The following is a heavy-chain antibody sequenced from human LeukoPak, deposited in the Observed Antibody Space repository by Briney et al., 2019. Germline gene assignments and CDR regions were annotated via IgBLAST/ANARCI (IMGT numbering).Heavy chain of an antibody. Sequence: SQTLSLTCTVSGGSISSGNYYWSWIRQHPGKGLEWIGYIHHSGSTYYNPSLKSRVIISVDTSKNQFSLKLNSVTAADTAVYYCASYGSGSYRFDPWGQGTLVTVSS. CDR3: ASYGSGSYRFDP. CDR2: IHHSGST. J-gene: IGHJ5*02. V-gene: IGHV4-31*03. CDR1: GGSISSGNYY. D-gene: IGHD3-10*01.